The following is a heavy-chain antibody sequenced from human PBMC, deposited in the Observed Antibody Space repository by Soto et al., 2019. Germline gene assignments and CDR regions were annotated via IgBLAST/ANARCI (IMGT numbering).Heavy chain of an antibody. Sequence: QVQLVESGGGVVQLGRSQRLSCSSSGRTFSSYGMHWVRQAPGKGLEWVALIWYDGSKKYYADSVKGRFTISRDNSNNMMYLQMNSLRAEDTAVYYCARGVYPVTGLDWAQGTMVTVSS. D-gene: IGHD2-21*02. CDR2: IWYDGSKK. V-gene: IGHV3-33*01. CDR3: ARGVYPVTGLD. J-gene: IGHJ4*02. CDR1: GRTFSSYG.